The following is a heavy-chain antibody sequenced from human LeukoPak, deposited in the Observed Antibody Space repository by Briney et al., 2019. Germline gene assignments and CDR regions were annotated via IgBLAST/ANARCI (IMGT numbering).Heavy chain of an antibody. Sequence: PGGSLRLSCAASGFTVGNNYMNWVRQAPGKGLEWVSVIYSGGDTFYADSVKGRFIMSRDNSKNTLYLQMNSLRAEDTAVYYCTADAISGGKLDHWGQGILVTVSS. CDR1: GFTVGNNY. D-gene: IGHD3-10*02. V-gene: IGHV3-66*01. CDR2: IYSGGDT. J-gene: IGHJ4*02. CDR3: TADAISGGKLDH.